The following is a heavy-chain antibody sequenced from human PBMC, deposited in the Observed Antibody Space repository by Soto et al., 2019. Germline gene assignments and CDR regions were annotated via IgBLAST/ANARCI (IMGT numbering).Heavy chain of an antibody. J-gene: IGHJ5*02. D-gene: IGHD6-13*01. CDR3: ARMGIAAAGTSKFDP. Sequence: SETLSLTCAVYGGSFSGYYWSWIRQPPGKGLEWIGEINHSGSTNYNPSLKSRVTISVDTSKNQFSLKLSSVTAADTAVYYCARMGIAAAGTSKFDPWGQGTLVTVSS. CDR2: INHSGST. CDR1: GGSFSGYY. V-gene: IGHV4-34*01.